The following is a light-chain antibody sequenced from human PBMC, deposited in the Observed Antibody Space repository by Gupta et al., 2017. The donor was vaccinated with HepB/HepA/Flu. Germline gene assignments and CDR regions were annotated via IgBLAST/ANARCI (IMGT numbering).Light chain of an antibody. Sequence: QSVLTQPPSVSGAPGQRVTVSCTGSNSNIGAGYDVHWYQQLPGTAPKLLMYGNSNRPSGVPDRFSGSKSGTSASLAITGLQAGDESDFFCQSYDSSLRADVFGTGTKVTVL. J-gene: IGLJ1*01. CDR3: QSYDSSLRADV. CDR1: NSNIGAGYD. CDR2: GNS. V-gene: IGLV1-40*01.